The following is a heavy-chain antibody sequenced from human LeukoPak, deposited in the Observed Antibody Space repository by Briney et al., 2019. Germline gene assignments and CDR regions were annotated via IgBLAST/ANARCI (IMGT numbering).Heavy chain of an antibody. CDR1: GFTFSSYG. CDR2: IWYDGSNK. J-gene: IGHJ4*02. CDR3: ARENRSGWSYYFDY. D-gene: IGHD6-19*01. Sequence: PGGSLRLSCAASGFTFSSYGMHWVRQAPGKGLEWEAVIWYDGSNKYYADSVKGRFTISRDNSKNTLYLQMNSLRAEDTAVYYCARENRSGWSYYFDYWGQGTLVTVSS. V-gene: IGHV3-33*01.